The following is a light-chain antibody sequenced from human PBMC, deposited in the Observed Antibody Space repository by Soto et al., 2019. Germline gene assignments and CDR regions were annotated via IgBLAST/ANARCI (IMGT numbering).Light chain of an antibody. V-gene: IGKV3-20*01. CDR2: GAS. J-gene: IGKJ1*01. CDR3: QKFNKWPWT. CDR1: HSATSTY. Sequence: TQSPGTLSVYTGERATLSCRASHSATSTYLAWYQQKPGQAPRLLIYGASSRATGIPDRFSGSGSGTDFTLTISRLEPEDFAVYYCQKFNKWPWTFGQGAKADIK.